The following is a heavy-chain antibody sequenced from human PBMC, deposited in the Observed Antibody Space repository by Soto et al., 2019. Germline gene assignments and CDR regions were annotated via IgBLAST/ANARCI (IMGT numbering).Heavy chain of an antibody. CDR2: ISGSGGST. CDR3: AKDGLGVLRYFDWLLSPIDY. D-gene: IGHD3-9*01. CDR1: GFTFSSYA. V-gene: IGHV3-23*01. J-gene: IGHJ4*02. Sequence: GGSLRLSCAASGFTFSSYAMHWVRQAPGKGLEYVSAISGSGGSTYYADSVKGRFTISRDNSKNTLYLQMNSLRAEDTAVYYCAKDGLGVLRYFDWLLSPIDYWGQGTLVTVSS.